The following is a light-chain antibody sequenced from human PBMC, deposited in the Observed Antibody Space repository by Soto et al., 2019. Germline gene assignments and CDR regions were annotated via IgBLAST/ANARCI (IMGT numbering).Light chain of an antibody. V-gene: IGKV3-11*01. Sequence: EVVLTQSPATLSLSPRERATLSCRASESIGNYLAWYQQQLGQAPKLLIYDASYRAIGIPRRFSGDGAGTGFDLTISRLETEDFPGSSCQWCSDWPPRLTFGGGTKVDIK. CDR3: QWCSDWPPRLT. J-gene: IGKJ4*01. CDR1: ESIGNY. CDR2: DAS.